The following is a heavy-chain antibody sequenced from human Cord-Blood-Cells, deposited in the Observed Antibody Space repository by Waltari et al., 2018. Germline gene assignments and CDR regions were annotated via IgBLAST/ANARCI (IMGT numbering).Heavy chain of an antibody. D-gene: IGHD5-12*01. J-gene: IGHJ4*02. CDR3: ARSMSGYSGYDLDY. Sequence: QLQLQESGPGLVKPSETLSLPCTVSGGSLSSSSYYCGWIRQPPGKGLEWIGGIYYSGSTYYNPSLKSRVTISVDTSKNQFSLKLSSVTAADTAVYYCARSMSGYSGYDLDYWGQGTLVTVSS. V-gene: IGHV4-39*01. CDR2: IYYSGST. CDR1: GGSLSSSSYY.